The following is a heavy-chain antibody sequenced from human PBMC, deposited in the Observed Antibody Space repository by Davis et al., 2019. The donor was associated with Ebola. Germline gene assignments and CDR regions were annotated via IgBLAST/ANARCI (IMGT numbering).Heavy chain of an antibody. CDR2: ISSSSSYI. CDR1: GFTFSSYS. Sequence: GESLKISCAASGFTFSSYSMNWVRQAPGKGLEWVSSISSSSSYIYYADSVKGRFTISRDNAKNSLYLQMNSLRAEDTAVYYCARDWDGGDYSSYYYYGMDVWGQGTTVTVSS. V-gene: IGHV3-21*01. D-gene: IGHD4-17*01. CDR3: ARDWDGGDYSSYYYYGMDV. J-gene: IGHJ6*02.